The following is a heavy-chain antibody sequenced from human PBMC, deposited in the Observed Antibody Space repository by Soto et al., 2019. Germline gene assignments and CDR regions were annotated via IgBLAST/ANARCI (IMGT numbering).Heavy chain of an antibody. CDR1: GGSFSGYY. V-gene: IGHV4-34*01. CDR3: ARGRRCSSTSCYVSSEVDY. D-gene: IGHD2-2*01. Sequence: SETLSLTCAVYGGSFSGYYWSWIRQPPGKGLEWIGEINHSGSTNYNPSLKSRVTISVDTSKNQFSLKLSSVTAADTAVYYCARGRRCSSTSCYVSSEVDYWGQGTLVTV. J-gene: IGHJ4*02. CDR2: INHSGST.